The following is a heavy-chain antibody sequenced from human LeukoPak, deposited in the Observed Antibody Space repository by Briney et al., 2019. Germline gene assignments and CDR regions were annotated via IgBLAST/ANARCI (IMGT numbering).Heavy chain of an antibody. D-gene: IGHD2-2*01. Sequence: PSETLSLTCTVSGGSISSYYWSWIRQPAGKGLEWIGRIYASGSTNYNPSLKSRVTMSVDTSKNQFSLNLGSVTAADTAVYYCARDRYEGYCSSTSCPPGWFDPWGQGTLVTVSS. V-gene: IGHV4-4*07. CDR2: IYASGST. CDR1: GGSISSYY. CDR3: ARDRYEGYCSSTSCPPGWFDP. J-gene: IGHJ5*02.